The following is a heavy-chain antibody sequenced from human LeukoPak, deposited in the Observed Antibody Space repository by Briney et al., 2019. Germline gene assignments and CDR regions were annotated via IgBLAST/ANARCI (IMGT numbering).Heavy chain of an antibody. CDR3: ARDDYYGSGSSDY. J-gene: IGHJ4*02. V-gene: IGHV4-59*01. CDR2: IYYSGST. CDR1: GGSISSYY. D-gene: IGHD3-10*01. Sequence: SETLSLTCTVSGGSISSYYWSWIWQPPGKGLEWIGYIYYSGSTNYNPSLKSRVTISVDTSKNQFSLKLSSVTAADTAVYYCARDDYYGSGSSDYWGQGTLVTVSS.